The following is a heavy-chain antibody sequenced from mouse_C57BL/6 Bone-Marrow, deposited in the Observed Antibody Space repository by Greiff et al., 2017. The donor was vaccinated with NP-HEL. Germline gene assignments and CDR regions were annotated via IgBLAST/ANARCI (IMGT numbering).Heavy chain of an antibody. J-gene: IGHJ4*01. CDR2: FYPGSGSI. Sequence: VQLQQSGAELVKPGASVKLSCKASGYTFTEYTIHWVKQRSGQGLEWIGWFYPGSGSIKYNEKFKDKATLTVDKSSSTAYMQLSSLTSEDSAVYYCASPRKDAMDYWGQGTSVTVSS. CDR3: ASPRKDAMDY. CDR1: GYTFTEYT. V-gene: IGHV1-62-2*01.